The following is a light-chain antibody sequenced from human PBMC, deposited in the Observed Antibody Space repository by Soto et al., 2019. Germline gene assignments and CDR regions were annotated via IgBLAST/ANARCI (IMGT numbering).Light chain of an antibody. J-gene: IGKJ1*01. Sequence: EIVMTQSPATLSVSPGERATLSCRASQSVSSDLVWYQQKPGQAPRLLIHTESTRAPGIPARFSGSGSGTEFNLTISSLQSEDFAVYYCKQYNNWPWTFGQGTKV. V-gene: IGKV3-15*01. CDR3: KQYNNWPWT. CDR1: QSVSSD. CDR2: TES.